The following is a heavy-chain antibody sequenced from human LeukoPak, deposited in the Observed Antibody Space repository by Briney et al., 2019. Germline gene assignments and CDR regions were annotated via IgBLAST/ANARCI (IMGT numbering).Heavy chain of an antibody. CDR2: IIPIFGTA. CDR3: ARLYSGSLIFDY. J-gene: IGHJ4*02. V-gene: IGHV1-69*13. CDR1: GYTFTSYY. D-gene: IGHD1-26*01. Sequence: SVKVSCKASGYTFTSYYMHWVRQAPGQGLEWMEGIIPIFGTANYAQKFQGRVTITAGESTSTAYMELSSLRSEDTAVYYCARLYSGSLIFDYWGQGTLVTVSS.